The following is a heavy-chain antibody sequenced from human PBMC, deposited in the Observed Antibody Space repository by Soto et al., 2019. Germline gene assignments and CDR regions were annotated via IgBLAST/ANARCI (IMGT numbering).Heavy chain of an antibody. CDR1: GYSFTSYW. D-gene: IGHD4-17*01. Sequence: PGESLKISCKGSGYSFTSYWISWVRQMPGKGLEWMGRIDPSDSYTNYSPSFQGHVTISADKSISTAYLQWSSLKASDTAMYYCAKNYGDYVVWGMDVWGQGTTVTVSS. CDR3: AKNYGDYVVWGMDV. J-gene: IGHJ6*02. CDR2: IDPSDSYT. V-gene: IGHV5-10-1*01.